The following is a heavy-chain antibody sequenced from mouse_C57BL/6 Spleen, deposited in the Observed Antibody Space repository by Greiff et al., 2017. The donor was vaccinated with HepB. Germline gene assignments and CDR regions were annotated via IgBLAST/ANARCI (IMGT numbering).Heavy chain of an antibody. CDR1: GFTFSSYA. Sequence: EVQVVESGEGLVKPGGSLKLSCAASGFTFSSYAMSWVRQTPEKRLEWVAYISSGGDYIYYADTVKGRFTISRDNARNTLYLQMSSLKAEDTAMYYCTREGLRVFYAMDYWGQGTSVTVSS. D-gene: IGHD1-1*01. J-gene: IGHJ4*01. V-gene: IGHV5-9-1*02. CDR2: ISSGGDYI. CDR3: TREGLRVFYAMDY.